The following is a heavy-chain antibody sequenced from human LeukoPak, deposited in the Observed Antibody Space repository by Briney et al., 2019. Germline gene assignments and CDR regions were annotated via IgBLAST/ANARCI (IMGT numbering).Heavy chain of an antibody. J-gene: IGHJ4*02. CDR2: IYYSGST. Sequence: SETLSLTCTVSGGSISNYYWSWIRQPPGKGLEWIGYIYYSGSTNYNPSLKSRVTISVGTSKNQFSLKLSSVTAADTAVYYCARAYCSGGTCYLFDYWGQGTLVTVSS. D-gene: IGHD2-15*01. V-gene: IGHV4-59*01. CDR3: ARAYCSGGTCYLFDY. CDR1: GGSISNYY.